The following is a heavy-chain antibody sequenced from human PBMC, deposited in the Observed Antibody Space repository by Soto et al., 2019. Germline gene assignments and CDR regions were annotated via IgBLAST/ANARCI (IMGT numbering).Heavy chain of an antibody. J-gene: IGHJ5*02. CDR2: VRGDNGHT. CDR3: ARDLGYCRSGTCYREWFGP. D-gene: IGHD2-15*01. V-gene: IGHV1-18*01. CDR1: GDTFTTHG. Sequence: QVQLVQSGAEVKKPGASVKVSCKASGDTFTTHGISWVRQVPGQGLEWMGWVRGDNGHTNYAQSLQGRVTMTTDTSTNTTYLELRSLRSDDTAVYYWARDLGYCRSGTCYREWFGPWGQGTLVTVSS.